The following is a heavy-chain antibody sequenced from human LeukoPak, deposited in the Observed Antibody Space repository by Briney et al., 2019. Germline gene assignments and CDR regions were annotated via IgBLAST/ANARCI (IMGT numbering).Heavy chain of an antibody. CDR3: GRYVPGGATILDC. Sequence: GGSLTLSCAVSGFTFSSSWMGCVRQAPGKWLEWVANIKEDGREKYHADSVEGPYTISRDNSKNSLYLNMNRLRTDHTAVYYFGRYVPGGATILDCWGQGTLVTVSS. V-gene: IGHV3-7*04. D-gene: IGHD1-26*01. CDR1: GFTFSSSW. J-gene: IGHJ4*02. CDR2: IKEDGREK.